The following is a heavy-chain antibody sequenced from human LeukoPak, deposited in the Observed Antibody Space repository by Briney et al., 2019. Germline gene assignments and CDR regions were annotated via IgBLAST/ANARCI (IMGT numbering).Heavy chain of an antibody. CDR1: GYTFNSYY. CDR3: ARGPGLGYCSGGSCYWFDP. V-gene: IGHV1-46*02. J-gene: IGHJ5*02. CDR2: INPSGGST. Sequence: ASVKVSCKASGYTFNSYYMHWVRQAPGQGLEWMGIINPSGGSTSYAQKFQGRVTMTRDTSTSTVYMELSSLRSEDTAVYYCARGPGLGYCSGGSCYWFDPWGQGTLVTVSS. D-gene: IGHD2-15*01.